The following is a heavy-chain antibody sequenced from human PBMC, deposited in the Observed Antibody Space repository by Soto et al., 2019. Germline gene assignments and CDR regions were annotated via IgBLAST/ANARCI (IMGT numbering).Heavy chain of an antibody. CDR1: GGTFSSYA. D-gene: IGHD3-10*01. J-gene: IGHJ6*02. Sequence: QVQLVQSGAEVKKPGSSVKVSCKACGGTFSSYAISWVRQAPGQGLEWMGGIIPIFGTANYAQKFQGRVTITADESTSTAYMELSSLRSEDTAVYYCARDNGSGSYCSRPYYYYGMDVWGQGTTVTVS. V-gene: IGHV1-69*01. CDR2: IIPIFGTA. CDR3: ARDNGSGSYCSRPYYYYGMDV.